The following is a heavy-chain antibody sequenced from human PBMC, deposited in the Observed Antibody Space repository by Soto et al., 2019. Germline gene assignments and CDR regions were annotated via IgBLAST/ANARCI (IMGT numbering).Heavy chain of an antibody. CDR1: GGSISSSNW. CDR2: IYHSGST. CDR3: AKGPRLSGRIGGSCYS. Sequence: QVQLQESGPGLVKPSGTLSLTCAVSGGSISSSNWWSWVRQPPGKGLEWIGEIYHSGSTNDNPSLKSRVTISVDKSKKQFSLKLSSVTAADTAGYYCAKGPRLSGRIGGSCYSWGQGTLVTVSS. V-gene: IGHV4-4*02. D-gene: IGHD2-15*01. J-gene: IGHJ4*02.